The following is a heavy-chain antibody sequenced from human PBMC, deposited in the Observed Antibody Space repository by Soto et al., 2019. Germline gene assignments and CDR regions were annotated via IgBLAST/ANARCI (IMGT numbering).Heavy chain of an antibody. Sequence: LSLTCTVSGGSISRYYWSWIRQPPGKGVEWIGYIYYSGSTNYNPSLKSRVTISVDTSKNQFSLKLSSVTAADTAVYYCARLGYYYGSGSRKSYYYYYYLYVCGKGTTVTVSS. CDR1: GGSISRYY. CDR3: ARLGYYYGSGSRKSYYYYYYLYV. D-gene: IGHD3-10*01. CDR2: IYYSGST. V-gene: IGHV4-59*08. J-gene: IGHJ6*03.